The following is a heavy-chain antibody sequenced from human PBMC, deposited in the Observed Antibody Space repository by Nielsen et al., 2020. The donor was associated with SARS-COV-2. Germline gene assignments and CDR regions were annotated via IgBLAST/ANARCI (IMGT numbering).Heavy chain of an antibody. CDR3: AKEGGPIYDTSGSFDS. Sequence: GESLKISCAVSGFTFHNAWMSWVRQAPGKGLEWVSSISVSGRSTFYADSVKGRFTISRDNSKNTLYLQMNSLRAEDTAIYYCAKEGGPIYDTSGSFDSWGQGTLVTVSS. J-gene: IGHJ4*02. CDR2: ISVSGRST. D-gene: IGHD3-22*01. V-gene: IGHV3-23*01. CDR1: GFTFHNAW.